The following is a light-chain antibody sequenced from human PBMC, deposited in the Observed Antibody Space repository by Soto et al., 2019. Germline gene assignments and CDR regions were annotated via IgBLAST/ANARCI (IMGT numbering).Light chain of an antibody. J-gene: IGKJ4*01. CDR1: QSVSSSY. CDR2: GAS. CDR3: QQYGGSPLT. V-gene: IGKV3-20*01. Sequence: EIVLTQSPGTLSLSPGERATLSCRASQSVSSSYLAWYQQKPGQAPRLLIYGASSRATGIPDRFSGSGSGTDFTLTISRLEPEDFAVYYCQQYGGSPLTFGGGPKVDIK.